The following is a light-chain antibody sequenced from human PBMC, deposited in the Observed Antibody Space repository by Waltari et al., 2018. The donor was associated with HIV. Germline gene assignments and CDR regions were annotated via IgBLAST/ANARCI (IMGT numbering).Light chain of an antibody. J-gene: IGKJ4*01. CDR2: KAS. Sequence: DIQMTQSPSTLSASVGVRVTITCRASQSISTWLAWYQQKPGEAPELLIYKASTLESGVPSRFSGSGSGTEFTLTISSLQPDDFATYYCQQYNSYPLTFGGGTKVEIK. V-gene: IGKV1-5*03. CDR1: QSISTW. CDR3: QQYNSYPLT.